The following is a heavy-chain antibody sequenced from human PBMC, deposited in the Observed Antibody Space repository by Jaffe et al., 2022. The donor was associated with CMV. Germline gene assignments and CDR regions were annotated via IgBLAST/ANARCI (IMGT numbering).Heavy chain of an antibody. CDR3: TTGAYYDILTGLENFDY. CDR2: IKSKTDGGTT. V-gene: IGHV3-15*01. J-gene: IGHJ4*02. Sequence: EVQLVESGGGLVKPGGSLRLSCAASGFTFSNAWMSWVRQAPGKGLEWVGRIKSKTDGGTTDYAAPVKGRFTISRDDSKNTLYLQMNSLKTEDTAVYYCTTGAYYDILTGLENFDYWGQGTLVTVSS. CDR1: GFTFSNAW. D-gene: IGHD3-9*01.